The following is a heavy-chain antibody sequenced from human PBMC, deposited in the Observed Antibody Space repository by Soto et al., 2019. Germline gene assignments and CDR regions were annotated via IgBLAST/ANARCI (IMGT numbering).Heavy chain of an antibody. Sequence: EVQLVESGGGLVQPGGSLRLSCAASGFTFSTYWMTWVRQAPGKGLEWVASIKLDGSEKQYVDSVKGRFTISRDNAKESLYLQMNVLRGEDSGLYYCARGTTAADWGQGTRVTVSS. V-gene: IGHV3-7*01. CDR2: IKLDGSEK. CDR1: GFTFSTYW. CDR3: ARGTTAAD. J-gene: IGHJ1*01. D-gene: IGHD6-25*01.